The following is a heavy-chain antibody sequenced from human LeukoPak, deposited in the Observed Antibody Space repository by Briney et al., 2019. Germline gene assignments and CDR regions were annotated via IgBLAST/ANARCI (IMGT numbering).Heavy chain of an antibody. CDR2: IYYSGST. CDR3: ARGGGYNSPLGY. V-gene: IGHV4-59*01. CDR1: GGSISSYY. J-gene: IGHJ4*02. D-gene: IGHD5-24*01. Sequence: PSETLSLTCTVSGGSISSYYWSWIRQPPGKGLEWIGYIYYSGSTNYNPSLKSRVTISVDTSKNQFSLKLSSVTAADTAVYYCARGGGYNSPLGYWGQGTLVTVSS.